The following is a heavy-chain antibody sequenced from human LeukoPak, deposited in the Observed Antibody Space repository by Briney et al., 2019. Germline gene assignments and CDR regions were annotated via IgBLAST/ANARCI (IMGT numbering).Heavy chain of an antibody. CDR3: ARGVPTKRAFDI. Sequence: SETLSLTCTVSGGSISSYYWSWIRQPPGKGLEWIGYIYYSGSTYYNPSLKSRVTISVDTSKNQFSLKLSSVTAADTAVYYCARGVPTKRAFDIWGQGTMVTVSS. J-gene: IGHJ3*02. V-gene: IGHV4-59*12. CDR2: IYYSGST. D-gene: IGHD2-2*01. CDR1: GGSISSYY.